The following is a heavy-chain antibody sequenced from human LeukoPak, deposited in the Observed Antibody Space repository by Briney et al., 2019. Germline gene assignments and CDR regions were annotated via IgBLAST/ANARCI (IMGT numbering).Heavy chain of an antibody. Sequence: NPSETLSLTCTVSGGSISSYYWSWIRQPPGKGLEWIGYIYYSGSTNYNPSLKSRVTISVDTSKKQFSLKLTSVTAADTAVYYCARDPRGDTTSWHWYFDLWGRGTLVTVSS. CDR2: IYYSGST. J-gene: IGHJ2*01. CDR3: ARDPRGDTTSWHWYFDL. V-gene: IGHV4-59*01. CDR1: GGSISSYY. D-gene: IGHD4-17*01.